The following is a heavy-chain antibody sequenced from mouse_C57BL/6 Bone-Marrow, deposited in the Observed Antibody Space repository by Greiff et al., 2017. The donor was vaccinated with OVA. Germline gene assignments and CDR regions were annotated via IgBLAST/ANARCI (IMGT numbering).Heavy chain of an antibody. V-gene: IGHV1-64*01. CDR2: IHPNSGST. J-gene: IGHJ2*01. CDR3: ARERVFYYGSSPYYFDY. CDR1: GYTFTSYW. D-gene: IGHD1-1*01. Sequence: QVQLKQPGAELVKPGASVKLSCKASGYTFTSYWMHWVKQRPGQGLEWIGMIHPNSGSTNYNEKFKSKATLTVDKSSSTAYMQLSSLTSEDSAVYYCARERVFYYGSSPYYFDYWGQGTTLTVSS.